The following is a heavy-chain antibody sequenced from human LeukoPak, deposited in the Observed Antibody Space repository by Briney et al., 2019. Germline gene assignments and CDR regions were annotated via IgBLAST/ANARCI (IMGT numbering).Heavy chain of an antibody. Sequence: GGSLRLSCAASGFTFSSYSMSWVRQAPGKGLEWVAFTKFDESNKYYADSVKGRFTISRDNSKNTLYLQMNSLRGEDTAVYFCAKQMVEGRHRYYMDVWGNGTTVTVSS. CDR1: GFTFSSYS. CDR2: TKFDESNK. CDR3: AKQMVEGRHRYYMDV. D-gene: IGHD2-8*01. J-gene: IGHJ6*03. V-gene: IGHV3-30*02.